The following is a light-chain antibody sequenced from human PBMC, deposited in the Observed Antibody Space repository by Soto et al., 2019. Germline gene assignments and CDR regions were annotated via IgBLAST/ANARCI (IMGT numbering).Light chain of an antibody. CDR1: SSDVGTYNY. CDR3: SSYSNTYTLL. Sequence: QSALTQPASVSGSPGQSITISCTGTSSDVGTYNYVSWYQQYPGKAPKLMIYEVSNRPSGVSNRFSGSLSANTASLTISGLQAEDEADYYCSSYSNTYTLLFGGGTKVTVL. V-gene: IGLV2-14*01. J-gene: IGLJ2*01. CDR2: EVS.